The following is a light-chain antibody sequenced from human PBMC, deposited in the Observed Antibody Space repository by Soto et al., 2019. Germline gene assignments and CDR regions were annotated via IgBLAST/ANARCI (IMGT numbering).Light chain of an antibody. V-gene: IGKV3-20*01. J-gene: IGKJ1*01. Sequence: EIVLAQSPGTLSLSPGESATLSCRASQSVSSSLLAWYQQKAGQAPRLLIYGASRRATGIPDRFSGSGSGTDFTLTIGRLEPEDFAVYYCQQYGSSPWTFGQGTKVDIK. CDR1: QSVSSSL. CDR3: QQYGSSPWT. CDR2: GAS.